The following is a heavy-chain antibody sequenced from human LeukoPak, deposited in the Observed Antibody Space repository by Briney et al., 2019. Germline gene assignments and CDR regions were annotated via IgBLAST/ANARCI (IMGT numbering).Heavy chain of an antibody. D-gene: IGHD2-8*01. CDR3: AKSCTKGVCYDY. CDR2: IIGSGGST. V-gene: IGHV3-23*01. J-gene: IGHJ4*02. Sequence: GGSLRLSCAASGFTFSSYAMSWVRQAPGKGLEWVPAIIGSGGSTYYADSVKGRFTISRDNSKNTLYLQMNSLRAEDTAVYYCAKSCTKGVCYDYWGQGTLVTVSS. CDR1: GFTFSSYA.